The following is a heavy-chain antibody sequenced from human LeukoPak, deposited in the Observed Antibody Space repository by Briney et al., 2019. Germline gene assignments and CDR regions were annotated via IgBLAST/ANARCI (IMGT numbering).Heavy chain of an antibody. V-gene: IGHV4-59*12. J-gene: IGHJ6*03. CDR3: ARTVVGAPTILYYYYYYMDV. CDR1: GGSISSYY. D-gene: IGHD1-26*01. CDR2: IYYSGST. Sequence: SETLSLTCTVSGGSISSYYWSWIRQPPGKGLEWIGYIYYSGSTNYNPSLKSRVTISVDTSKNQFSLKLSSVTAADTAVYYCARTVVGAPTILYYYYYYMDVWGKGTTVTVSS.